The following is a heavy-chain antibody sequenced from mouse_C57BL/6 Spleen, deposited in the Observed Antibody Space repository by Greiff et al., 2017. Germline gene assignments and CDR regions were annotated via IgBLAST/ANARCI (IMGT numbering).Heavy chain of an antibody. CDR3: ARDPSITTVGVAEDY. V-gene: IGHV1-26*01. Sequence: EVQLQQSGPELVKPGASVKISCKASGYTFTDSYINWLKQSHGKSLECIGDINPTHGCTSYNQKFKGRATLTVDKSSSTAYMKLRSLTSEDSAVYYCARDPSITTVGVAEDYWGQGTTLTVSS. CDR2: INPTHGCT. CDR1: GYTFTDSY. J-gene: IGHJ2*01. D-gene: IGHD1-1*01.